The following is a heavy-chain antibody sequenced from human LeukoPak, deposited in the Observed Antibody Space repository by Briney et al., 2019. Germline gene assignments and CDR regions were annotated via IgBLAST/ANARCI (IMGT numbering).Heavy chain of an antibody. V-gene: IGHV1-69*13. Sequence: ASVKVSCKASGGTFSSCAISWVRQASGQGLEWMGGIIPIFGTANYAQKFQGRVTITADESTSTAYMELSSLRSEDTAVYYCARGSMILYGMDVWGQGTTVTVSS. D-gene: IGHD3-22*01. J-gene: IGHJ6*02. CDR2: IIPIFGTA. CDR3: ARGSMILYGMDV. CDR1: GGTFSSCA.